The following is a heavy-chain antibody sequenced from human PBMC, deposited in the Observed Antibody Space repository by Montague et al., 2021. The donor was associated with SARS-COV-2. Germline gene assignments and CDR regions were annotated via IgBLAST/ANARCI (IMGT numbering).Heavy chain of an antibody. V-gene: IGHV4-59*01. Sequence: SETLSLTCTVSFSSISTYYWSWIRQPPGKGPEWIGFIFYNGRTKXNPSLKRRVSISLDTSKNQFSLKLSSVTAADTAVYYCARQDAWAYCGDECYRGWFDSWGQGTLVTVSS. CDR2: IFYNGRT. CDR1: FSSISTYY. J-gene: IGHJ5*01. CDR3: ARQDAWAYCGDECYRGWFDS. D-gene: IGHD2-21*01.